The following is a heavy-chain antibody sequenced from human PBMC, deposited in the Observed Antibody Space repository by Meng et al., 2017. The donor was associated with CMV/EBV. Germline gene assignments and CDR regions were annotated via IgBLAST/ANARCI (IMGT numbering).Heavy chain of an antibody. D-gene: IGHD3-3*02. CDR1: GFTVSSNY. Sequence: GELGGLGGGLAQPGGYLRLSCAASGFTVSSNYMSWVRQAPGKGLEWVSVIYSGGSTYYADSVKGRFTISRDNSKNTLYLQMNSLRAEDTAVYYCLLVFGRGVIDYWGQGTLVTVSS. CDR2: IYSGGST. J-gene: IGHJ4*02. CDR3: LLVFGRGVIDY. V-gene: IGHV3-66*01.